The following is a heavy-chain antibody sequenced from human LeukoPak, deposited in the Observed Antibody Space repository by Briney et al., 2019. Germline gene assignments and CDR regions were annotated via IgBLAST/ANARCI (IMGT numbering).Heavy chain of an antibody. J-gene: IGHJ4*02. CDR3: AREGAFYYYDSSGYFDDY. Sequence: ASVKVSCKASGYTFTSYGISWVRQAPGQGLEWMGWISAYNGNTNYAQKLQGRVIMTTDTSTSTAYMELRSLRSDDTAVYYCAREGAFYYYDSSGYFDDYWGQGTLVTVSS. CDR2: ISAYNGNT. D-gene: IGHD3-22*01. V-gene: IGHV1-18*01. CDR1: GYTFTSYG.